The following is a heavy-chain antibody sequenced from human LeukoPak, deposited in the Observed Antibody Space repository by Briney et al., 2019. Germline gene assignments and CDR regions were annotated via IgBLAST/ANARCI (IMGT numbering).Heavy chain of an antibody. CDR1: GFMFGNHA. CDR2: INSANTYR. J-gene: IGHJ4*02. V-gene: IGHV3-11*05. CDR3: ARVRATGATDY. D-gene: IGHD4/OR15-4a*01. Sequence: GGSLRLSCAASGFMFGNHAMSWIRQAPGKGLGWISYINSANTYRNYADSVKGRFTISRDNAKNSLFLQMDSLRADDTAVYYCARVRATGATDYWGQGTLVTVSS.